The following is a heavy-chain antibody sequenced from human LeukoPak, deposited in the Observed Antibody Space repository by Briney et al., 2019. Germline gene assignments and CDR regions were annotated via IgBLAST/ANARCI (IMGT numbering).Heavy chain of an antibody. V-gene: IGHV1-3*01. CDR2: INVGNGNT. CDR1: GYTFTHYA. J-gene: IGHJ4*02. Sequence: GASVKVSCKASGYTFTHYALHWVRQAPGQRLEWMGWINVGNGNTKYSENFQDRVTITRDTSASTAYMELSSLRSEDTAVYYCARFYSGQIGLPDVETPHWGQGTLVTVSS. CDR3: ARFYSGQIGLPDVETPH. D-gene: IGHD2/OR15-2a*01.